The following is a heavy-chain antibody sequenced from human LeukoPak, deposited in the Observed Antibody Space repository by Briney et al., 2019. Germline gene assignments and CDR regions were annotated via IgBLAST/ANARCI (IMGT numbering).Heavy chain of an antibody. V-gene: IGHV3-48*04. CDR3: SRSSSWYFPFDY. CDR2: ISISSDTI. J-gene: IGHJ4*02. D-gene: IGHD6-13*01. CDR1: GFIFSSYS. Sequence: GGSLRLSCAASGFIFSSYSMNWVRQAPGKGLEWVSYISISSDTIYADSVKGRFTISRDNAKNSLYLQMNSLGAEDTALYYCSRSSSWYFPFDYWGQGTLVTVSS.